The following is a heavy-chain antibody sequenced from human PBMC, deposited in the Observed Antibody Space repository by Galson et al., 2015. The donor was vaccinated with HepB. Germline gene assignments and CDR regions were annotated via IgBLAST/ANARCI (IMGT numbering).Heavy chain of an antibody. CDR2: ITPSGDNK. J-gene: IGHJ4*02. Sequence: SLRLSCAASGFTFRNYAMSWVRQAPGKGLEWVSAITPSGDNKYSADSVKGRFTISRDSSKNSLYLQMSRLRIEDTAFYYCTKDLVSRRSYYDGSFDYWGLGTLVTVSS. CDR1: GFTFRNYA. D-gene: IGHD3-22*01. V-gene: IGHV3-23*01. CDR3: TKDLVSRRSYYDGSFDY.